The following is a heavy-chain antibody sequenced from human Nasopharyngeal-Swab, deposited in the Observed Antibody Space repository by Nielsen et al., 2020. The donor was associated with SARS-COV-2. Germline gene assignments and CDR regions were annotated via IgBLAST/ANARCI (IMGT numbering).Heavy chain of an antibody. J-gene: IGHJ4*02. CDR3: ARDVGGRDNY. D-gene: IGHD2-15*01. V-gene: IGHV3-74*01. CDR2: IDTDGTIT. Sequence: ESLKTSCAASGFTFSTYWMHWVRQPPGKGLLWVSRIDTDGTITDYADSVKGRFTISRDNAKNTLYLQMNSLRAEDTAVYYCARDVGGRDNYWGQGALVTVSS. CDR1: GFTFSTYW.